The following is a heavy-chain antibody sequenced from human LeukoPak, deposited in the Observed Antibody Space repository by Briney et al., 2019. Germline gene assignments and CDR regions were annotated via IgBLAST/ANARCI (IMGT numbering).Heavy chain of an antibody. V-gene: IGHV3-23*01. J-gene: IGHJ4*02. Sequence: GGSLRLSCAASGFTFSSYAMSWVRQAPGKGLEWVSAISGSGGSTYYADSVKGRFTISRDNSKNTLYLQMNSLRAEDTAVYYCASIVVVIGYYFDYWGQGTLVTVSS. CDR1: GFTFSSYA. D-gene: IGHD3-22*01. CDR2: ISGSGGST. CDR3: ASIVVVIGYYFDY.